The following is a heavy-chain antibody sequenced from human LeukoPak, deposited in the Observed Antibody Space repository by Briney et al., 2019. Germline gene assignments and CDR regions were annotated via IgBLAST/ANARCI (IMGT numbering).Heavy chain of an antibody. CDR3: ARAGPGSGWYFDY. D-gene: IGHD6-19*01. CDR1: SYDFTSVG. CDR2: ISPYNGNT. V-gene: IGHV1-18*01. Sequence: ASVKLARQASSYDFTSVGITWVRRAHGHVLEWMGWISPYNGNTRYAQKLQGRVGMATDTSTTTGYMELRSLRFNDTAVYYCARAGPGSGWYFDYWGQGSLVTVSS. J-gene: IGHJ4*02.